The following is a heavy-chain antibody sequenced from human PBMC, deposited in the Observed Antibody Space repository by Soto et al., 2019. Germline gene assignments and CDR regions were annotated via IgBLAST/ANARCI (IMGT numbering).Heavy chain of an antibody. D-gene: IGHD1-26*01. CDR3: ARDGTHGMDV. V-gene: IGHV3-21*01. J-gene: IGHJ6*02. Sequence: MNWVRQAPGKGLEWVSSISSSSSYIYYADSVKGRFTISRDNAKNSLYLQMNSLRAEDTAVYYCARDGTHGMDVWGQGTTVTVSS. CDR2: ISSSSSYI.